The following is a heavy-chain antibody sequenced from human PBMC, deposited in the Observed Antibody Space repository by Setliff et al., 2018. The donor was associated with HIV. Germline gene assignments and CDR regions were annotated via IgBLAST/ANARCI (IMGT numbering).Heavy chain of an antibody. CDR2: IWYDGSNK. Sequence: GGSMRLSCAASGFTFSSYGIHWVRQAPGKGLEWVALIWYDGSNKYYADSVKGRFTISRDNSKNTLYLQMSSLRAEDTAVYYCAKDRLEWLAPDGFDIWGLGTMVTVSS. J-gene: IGHJ3*02. CDR1: GFTFSSYG. D-gene: IGHD3-3*01. V-gene: IGHV3-33*06. CDR3: AKDRLEWLAPDGFDI.